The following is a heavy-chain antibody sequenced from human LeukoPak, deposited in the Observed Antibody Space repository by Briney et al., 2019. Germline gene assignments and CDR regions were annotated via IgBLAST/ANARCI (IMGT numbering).Heavy chain of an antibody. V-gene: IGHV1-69*04. CDR1: GGTFSSYA. Sequence: ASVKVSCKASGGTFSSYAISWVRQAPGQGLEWMGRIIPILGIANYAQEFQGRVTITADKSTSTAYMELSSLRSEDTAVYYCARDGAYSYGYAYFDYWGQGTLVTVSS. J-gene: IGHJ4*02. CDR3: ARDGAYSYGYAYFDY. CDR2: IIPILGIA. D-gene: IGHD5-18*01.